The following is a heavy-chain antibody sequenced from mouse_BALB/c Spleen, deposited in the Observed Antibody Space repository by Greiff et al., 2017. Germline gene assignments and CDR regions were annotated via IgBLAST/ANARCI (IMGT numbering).Heavy chain of an antibody. J-gene: IGHJ4*01. V-gene: IGHV5-6-5*01. CDR1: GFTFSSYA. D-gene: IGHD1-1*01. CDR3: ARGRDYYGSSYAMDY. CDR2: ISSGGST. Sequence: EVHLVESGGGLVKPGGSLKLSCAASGFTFSSYAMSWVRQTPEKRLEWVASISSGGSTYYPDSVKGRFTISRDNARNILYLQMSSLRSEDTAMYYCARGRDYYGSSYAMDYWGQGTSVTVSS.